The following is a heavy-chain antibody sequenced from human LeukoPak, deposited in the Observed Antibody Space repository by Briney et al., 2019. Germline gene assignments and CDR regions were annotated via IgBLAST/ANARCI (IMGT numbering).Heavy chain of an antibody. D-gene: IGHD6-13*01. CDR2: IYYSGYT. CDR1: GGSISSYY. Sequence: SETLSLTCTVSGGSISSYYWSWIRQPPGKGLKWIGNIYYSGYTTYSPSLRSRVTISVDTSKNQFSLKLSSMTAADTAVYYCARVLHPQSSSWFTDYWGQGTPVTVSS. J-gene: IGHJ4*02. CDR3: ARVLHPQSSSWFTDY. V-gene: IGHV4-59*01.